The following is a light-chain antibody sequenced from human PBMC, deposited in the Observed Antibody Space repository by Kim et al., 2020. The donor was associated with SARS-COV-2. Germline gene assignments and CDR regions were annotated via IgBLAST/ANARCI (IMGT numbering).Light chain of an antibody. CDR3: NSRDSSGNHLV. CDR2: GKN. V-gene: IGLV3-19*01. CDR1: SLRSYY. Sequence: LGQTVRITCPGDSLRSYYASWYQQKPGQAPVLVIYGKNNRPSGIPDRFSGSSSGNTASLTITGAQAEDEADYYCNSRDSSGNHLVFGGGTQLTVL. J-gene: IGLJ2*01.